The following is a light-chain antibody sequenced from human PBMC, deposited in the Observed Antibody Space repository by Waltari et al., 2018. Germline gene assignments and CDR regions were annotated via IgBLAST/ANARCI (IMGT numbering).Light chain of an antibody. CDR2: LGS. Sequence: IVMTQSPLSLPVTPGEPAAISCRSSRRLLHSNGYNYLDWYLQKPGQSPQLLIYLGSNRASGVPDRFSGSGSGTDFTLKISRVEAEDVGVYYCMQALQAPLTFGGGTKVEIK. CDR1: RRLLHSNGYNY. V-gene: IGKV2-28*01. J-gene: IGKJ4*01. CDR3: MQALQAPLT.